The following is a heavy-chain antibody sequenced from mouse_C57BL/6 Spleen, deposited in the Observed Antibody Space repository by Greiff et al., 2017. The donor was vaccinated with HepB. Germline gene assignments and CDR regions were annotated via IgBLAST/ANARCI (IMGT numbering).Heavy chain of an antibody. V-gene: IGHV1-50*01. Sequence: QVQLQQPGAELVKPGASVKLSCKASGYTFTSYWMQWVKQRPGQGLEWIGEIDPSDSYTNYNQKFKGKATLAVDTSSSTAYMQLSSLTSEDSAVYDCARETHWGQGTLVTVSA. CDR1: GYTFTSYW. CDR3: ARETH. CDR2: IDPSDSYT. J-gene: IGHJ3*01.